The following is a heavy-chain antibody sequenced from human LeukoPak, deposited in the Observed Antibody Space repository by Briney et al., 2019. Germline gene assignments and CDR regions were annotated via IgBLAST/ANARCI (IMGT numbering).Heavy chain of an antibody. CDR3: ARAISDFWSGYPSGGAFDL. CDR2: IYYSGST. V-gene: IGHV4-39*07. D-gene: IGHD3-3*01. CDR1: GGSISSSSYY. J-gene: IGHJ3*01. Sequence: SETLSLTCTVSGGSISSSSYYWGWIRQPPGKGLEWIGSIYYSGSTYYNPSLKSRVTISVDTSKNQFSLKLSSVTAADTAVYYCARAISDFWSGYPSGGAFDLWGQGTMVTVSS.